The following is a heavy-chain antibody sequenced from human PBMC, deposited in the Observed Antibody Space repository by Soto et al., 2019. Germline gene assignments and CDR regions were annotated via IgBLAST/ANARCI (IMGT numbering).Heavy chain of an antibody. Sequence: EVQLVESGGGLVQPGRSLRLSCAASGFMFDDYAMHWVRQAPGKGLEWVSGISWNSGSIGYADSVKGRFTISKDNAKNSLYLQMNSLRAEDTALYYCAKDKGRYSSSIVYLFEYWGQGTLVTVSS. CDR2: ISWNSGSI. CDR1: GFMFDDYA. D-gene: IGHD6-19*01. V-gene: IGHV3-9*01. J-gene: IGHJ4*02. CDR3: AKDKGRYSSSIVYLFEY.